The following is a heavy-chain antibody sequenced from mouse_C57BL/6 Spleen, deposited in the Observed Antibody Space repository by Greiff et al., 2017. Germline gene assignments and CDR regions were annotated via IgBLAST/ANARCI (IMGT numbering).Heavy chain of an antibody. CDR1: GYTFTDYY. CDR3: ARRGYYYGSSYWYFDV. CDR2: INPYNGGP. D-gene: IGHD1-1*01. J-gene: IGHJ1*03. Sequence: VQLKQSGPVLVKPGASVKMSCKASGYTFTDYYMNWVKQSHGKSLEWIGVINPYNGGPSYNQKFKGKATLTVDKSSSTAYMELNSLTSEDSAVYYCARRGYYYGSSYWYFDVWGTGTTVTVSS. V-gene: IGHV1-19*01.